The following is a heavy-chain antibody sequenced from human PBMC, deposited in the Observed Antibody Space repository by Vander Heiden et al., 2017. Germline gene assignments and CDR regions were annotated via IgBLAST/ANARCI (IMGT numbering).Heavy chain of an antibody. D-gene: IGHD2-15*01. CDR1: DDSISSGYY. CDR2: VFHSGST. Sequence: QEQLQESGTGLVKPSETLSLTCTVSDDSISSGYYWGWIRQPPGKGLEWSGSVFHSGSTFHNPSLKRRVTLSVDKSKSQFSLKLSSLTAADTAVYYCARDAVVLEAANPGGYYFDFWGQGILVTVSS. CDR3: ARDAVVLEAANPGGYYFDF. V-gene: IGHV4-38-2*02. J-gene: IGHJ4*02.